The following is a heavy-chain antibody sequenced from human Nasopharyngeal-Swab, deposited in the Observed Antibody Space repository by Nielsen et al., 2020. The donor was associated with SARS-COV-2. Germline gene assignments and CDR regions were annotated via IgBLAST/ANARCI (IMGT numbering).Heavy chain of an antibody. D-gene: IGHD3-3*01. CDR2: ISTTGSSK. CDR3: ASGGYDFWSGYPSDY. CDR1: GFTFSDYC. J-gene: IGHJ4*02. Sequence: GESLQISCAASGFTFSDYCMSWIRQAPGKGLEWVSHISTTGSSKYYADSLKGRFTISRDNDKNSLYLQMNSLRADDTAVYYCASGGYDFWSGYPSDYWGLGTLVTVSS. V-gene: IGHV3-11*04.